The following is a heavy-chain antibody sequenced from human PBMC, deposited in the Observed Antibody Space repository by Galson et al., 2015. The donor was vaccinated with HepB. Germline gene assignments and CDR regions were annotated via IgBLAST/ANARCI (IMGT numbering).Heavy chain of an antibody. CDR3: ATATVGATAFDY. Sequence: SVKVSCKVSGSTLTELSMHWVRQAPGKGLEWMGGFDPEDGETIYAQKFQGRVTMTEDTSTDTAYMELSSLRSEDTAVYYCATATVGATAFDYWGQGTLVTVSS. CDR2: FDPEDGET. D-gene: IGHD1-26*01. V-gene: IGHV1-24*01. J-gene: IGHJ4*02. CDR1: GSTLTELS.